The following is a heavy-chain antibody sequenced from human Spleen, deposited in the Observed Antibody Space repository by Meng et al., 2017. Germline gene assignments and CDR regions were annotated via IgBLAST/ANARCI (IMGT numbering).Heavy chain of an antibody. CDR1: GFSFTSYQ. Sequence: GESLKISCAASGFSFTSYQMNWVRQAPGKGLEWVAFIRSDGSNEYSADSVKGRFTISRDNLQNTLYLQMNSLRVEDTSVYDCAKEANYYDSSGYYGSDYWGQGTLVTVSS. CDR2: IRSDGSNE. CDR3: AKEANYYDSSGYYGSDY. D-gene: IGHD3-22*01. V-gene: IGHV3-30*02. J-gene: IGHJ4*02.